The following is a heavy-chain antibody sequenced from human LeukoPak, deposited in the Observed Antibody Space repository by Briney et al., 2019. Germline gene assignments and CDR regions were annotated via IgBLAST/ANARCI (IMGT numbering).Heavy chain of an antibody. J-gene: IGHJ6*03. V-gene: IGHV1-18*01. CDR3: ARYCSSTSWTYYYYYMDV. D-gene: IGHD2-2*01. CDR1: GYTFTSYG. Sequence: GASVKVSCKASGYTFTSYGISWVRQAPGQGLEWMGWISAYNGNTNYAQKLQGRVTMTTDTSTSTAYMELRSLRSDDTAVYYCARYCSSTSWTYYYYYMDVWGKGTTVTISS. CDR2: ISAYNGNT.